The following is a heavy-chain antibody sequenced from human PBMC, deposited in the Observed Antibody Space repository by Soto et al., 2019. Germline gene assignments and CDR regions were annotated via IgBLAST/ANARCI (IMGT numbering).Heavy chain of an antibody. CDR3: ARGYCSSTSCQYYFDY. J-gene: IGHJ4*02. V-gene: IGHV1-3*01. Sequence: ASVKVSCKASGYTFTGYAIHWVRQAPGQRLEWMGWISGGNGDTKYSQKFQGRVTITRDTSASTAYMELTSLGSEDTALYHCARGYCSSTSCQYYFDYWGQGTPVTVSS. CDR2: ISGGNGDT. CDR1: GYTFTGYA. D-gene: IGHD2-2*01.